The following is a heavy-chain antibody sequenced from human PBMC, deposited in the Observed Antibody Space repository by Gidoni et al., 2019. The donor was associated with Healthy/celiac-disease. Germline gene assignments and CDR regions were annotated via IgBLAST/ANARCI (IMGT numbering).Heavy chain of an antibody. CDR1: GYSFTSYW. CDR3: ATLTDDSSGFFPIDAFDI. Sequence: EVQLVQSGAEVTKPGESLRISCKGSGYSFTSYWISWVRQMPGKGLEWMGRIDPSDSYTNYRPSFQGHVTISADKSISTAYLQWSSLKASGTAMYYCATLTDDSSGFFPIDAFDIWGQGTMVTVSS. V-gene: IGHV5-10-1*03. CDR2: IDPSDSYT. J-gene: IGHJ3*02. D-gene: IGHD3-22*01.